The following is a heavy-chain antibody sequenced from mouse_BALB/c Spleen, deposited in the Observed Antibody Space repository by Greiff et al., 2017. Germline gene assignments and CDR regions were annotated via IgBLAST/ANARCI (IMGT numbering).Heavy chain of an antibody. J-gene: IGHJ3*01. D-gene: IGHD2-10*02. CDR1: GFNIKDTY. CDR2: IDPANGNT. CDR3: ARGRYGNCPLPD. Sequence: EVQLQQSGAELVKPGASVKLSCTASGFNIKDTYMHWVKQRPEQGLEWIGRIDPANGNTKYDPKFQGKATITADTSSNTAYLQLSSLTSEDTAVYYCARGRYGNCPLPDWGEGTLVTGSA. V-gene: IGHV14-3*02.